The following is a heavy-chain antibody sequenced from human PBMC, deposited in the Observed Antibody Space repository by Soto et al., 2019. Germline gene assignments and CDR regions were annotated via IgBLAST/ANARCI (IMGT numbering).Heavy chain of an antibody. CDR2: ISAYNGNT. CDR3: ARAPRSSWYAP. D-gene: IGHD6-13*01. V-gene: IGHV1-18*01. CDR1: GYTLTELS. Sequence: ASVKVSCKVSGYTLTELSMHWARQAPGQGLEWMGWISAYNGNTNYAQKLQGRVTMTTDTSTSTAYMELRSLRSDDTAVYYCARAPRSSWYAPWGQGTLVTVSS. J-gene: IGHJ5*02.